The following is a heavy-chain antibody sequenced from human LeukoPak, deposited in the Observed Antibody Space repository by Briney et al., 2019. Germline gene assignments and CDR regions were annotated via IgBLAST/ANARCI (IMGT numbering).Heavy chain of an antibody. CDR2: IIPIFGTA. Sequence: GASVKVSCKSSGYTFTNYYVHWVRQAPGQGLEWMGGIIPIFGTANYAQKFQGRVTITTDESTSTAYMELSSLRSEDTAVYYCARDSFGYYYDSSGHSGWFDPWGQGTLVTVSS. CDR1: GYTFTNYY. CDR3: ARDSFGYYYDSSGHSGWFDP. V-gene: IGHV1-69*05. J-gene: IGHJ5*02. D-gene: IGHD3-22*01.